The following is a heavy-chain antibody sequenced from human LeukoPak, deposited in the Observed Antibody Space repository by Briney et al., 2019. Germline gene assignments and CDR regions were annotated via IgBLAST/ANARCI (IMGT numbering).Heavy chain of an antibody. D-gene: IGHD3-3*01. CDR2: INHGGST. J-gene: IGHJ5*02. CDR1: GGSFSGYY. V-gene: IGHV4-34*01. CDR3: ARGQATSIWSGYYRWFDP. Sequence: SDTPSPTCAVYGGSFSGYYWSCISQPPGGGLEWIGSINHGGSTNYNPSLKRRVTISVDTSKNQFSLKLSSVTAADTAVYYCARGQATSIWSGYYRWFDPWGQGTLVTVSS.